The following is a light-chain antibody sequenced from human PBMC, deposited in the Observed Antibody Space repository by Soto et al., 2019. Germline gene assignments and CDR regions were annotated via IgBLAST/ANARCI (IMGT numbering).Light chain of an antibody. Sequence: DIQMTHSPSSLSASVRDRVTITCRASQDIGHTLAWYQHKPWEAPKLLIYRASILSGVSSRVSGSGSGTDFTLTIPSLQPEDVAAYYCQQCDSGPWMCGQGTKVAIK. V-gene: IGKV1-27*01. CDR3: QQCDSGPWM. CDR2: RAS. CDR1: QDIGHT. J-gene: IGKJ1*01.